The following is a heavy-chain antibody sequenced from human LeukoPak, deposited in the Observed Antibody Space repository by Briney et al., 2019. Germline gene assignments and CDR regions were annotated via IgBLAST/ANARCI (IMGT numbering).Heavy chain of an antibody. V-gene: IGHV1-2*02. CDR1: GYTFTRNF. CDR2: INPNSGGT. Sequence: ASVKVSCKASGYTFTRNFMHWVRQAPGQGLEWMGWINPNSGGTNYAQKFQGRVTMTRDTSISTAYMELSRLRSDDTAVYYCARGRVAAAGNFDYWGQGTLVTVSS. D-gene: IGHD6-13*01. J-gene: IGHJ4*02. CDR3: ARGRVAAAGNFDY.